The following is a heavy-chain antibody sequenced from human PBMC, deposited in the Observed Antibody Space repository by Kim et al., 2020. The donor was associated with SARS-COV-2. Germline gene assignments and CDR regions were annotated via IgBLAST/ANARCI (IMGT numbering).Heavy chain of an antibody. CDR2: INYSGST. J-gene: IGHJ4*02. CDR3: ARGPGGYDFWSGYNPSNLGYFDY. D-gene: IGHD3-3*01. Sequence: SETLSLTCAVYGGSFSGYYWRWIRQPPGKGLEWIGEINYSGSTNYNPSLKSRVTISVDTSKNQFSLKLSSVTAADTAVYYCARGPGGYDFWSGYNPSNLGYFDYWGQGTLVTVSS. V-gene: IGHV4-34*01. CDR1: GGSFSGYY.